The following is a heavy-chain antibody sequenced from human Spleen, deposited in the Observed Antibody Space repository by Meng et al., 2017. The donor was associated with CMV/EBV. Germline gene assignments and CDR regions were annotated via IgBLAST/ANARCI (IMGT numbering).Heavy chain of an antibody. CDR3: ASLWYYYDSSGYEDAFDI. D-gene: IGHD3-22*01. CDR2: IYHSGSA. V-gene: IGHV4-4*02. CDR1: GDSISSSNW. Sequence: SETLSLTCAVSGDSISSSNWWTWVRQPPGKGLEWIGQIYHSGSADYSPSLKSRVTISVDKSKNQFSLNLRSVTAADTAVYYCASLWYYYDSSGYEDAFDIWGQGTMVTVSS. J-gene: IGHJ3*02.